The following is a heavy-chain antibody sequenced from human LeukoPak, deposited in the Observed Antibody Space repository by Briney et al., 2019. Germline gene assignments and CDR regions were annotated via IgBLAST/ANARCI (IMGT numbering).Heavy chain of an antibody. J-gene: IGHJ6*02. Sequence: ASVKVSFKASGYSCTSYCMHWVRQAPGQGLERRGWSNPNSCCTNYAQKFQGRVTRTRDTSISTAYMELSRLRSDDTAVYYCARERATMVRGVTNYYYYGMDVWGQGTTVTVSS. CDR1: GYSCTSYC. CDR3: ARERATMVRGVTNYYYYGMDV. D-gene: IGHD3-10*01. CDR2: SNPNSCCT. V-gene: IGHV1-2*02.